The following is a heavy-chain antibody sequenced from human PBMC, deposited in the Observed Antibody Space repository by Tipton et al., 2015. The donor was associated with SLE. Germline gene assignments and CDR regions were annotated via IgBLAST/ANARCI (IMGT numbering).Heavy chain of an antibody. CDR2: INGRGGET. CDR3: AKQEYSRSSDYLDY. D-gene: IGHD6-6*01. V-gene: IGHV3-23*01. J-gene: IGHJ4*02. CDR1: GFTFSSYA. Sequence: SLRLSCAASGFTFSSYAMSWFRQAPGKGLEWVSGINGRGGETYYADSVKGRFTISRDNSRNTLHLQMISLKVGDTAIYYCAKQEYSRSSDYLDYWGQGALVTVSS.